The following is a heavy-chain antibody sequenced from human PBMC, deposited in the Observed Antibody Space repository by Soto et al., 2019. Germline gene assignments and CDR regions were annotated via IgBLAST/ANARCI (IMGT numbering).Heavy chain of an antibody. CDR1: GRSLSGYY. V-gene: IGHV4-34*01. J-gene: IGHJ6*03. CDR2: INHSGST. Sequence: SETLSLTCAGYGRSLSGYYWSWIRQPPGKGLEWIGEINHSGSTNYNPSLKSRVTISVDTSKNQFSLKLSSVTAADTAVYYCARGRKGITMVRGVDYYYYMDVWGKGTTVTVSS. CDR3: ARGRKGITMVRGVDYYYYMDV. D-gene: IGHD3-10*01.